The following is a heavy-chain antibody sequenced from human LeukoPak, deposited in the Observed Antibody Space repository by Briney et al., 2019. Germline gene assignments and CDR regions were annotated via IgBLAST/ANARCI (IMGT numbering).Heavy chain of an antibody. D-gene: IGHD3-22*01. V-gene: IGHV1-18*04. CDR2: ISAYNGNT. CDR1: GYTFTSNW. J-gene: IGHJ4*02. Sequence: GESLKISCKGSGYTFTSNWIGWVRQAPGQGLEWMGWISAYNGNTNYAQKLQGRVTMTTDTSTSTAYMELRSLRSDDTAVYYCARLLGYYYDSSGFPFDYWGQGTLVTVSS. CDR3: ARLLGYYYDSSGFPFDY.